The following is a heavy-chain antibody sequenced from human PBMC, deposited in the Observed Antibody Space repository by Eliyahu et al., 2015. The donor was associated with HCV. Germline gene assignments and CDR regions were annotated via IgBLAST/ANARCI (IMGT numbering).Heavy chain of an antibody. CDR3: ARVDSGGHYVR. V-gene: IGHV1-46*01. CDR2: INPSGGST. CDR1: XSXLIRSD. D-gene: IGHD3-10*01. J-gene: IGHJ4*02. Sequence: QVKLVQSGAEVKKPXASVXVSCXASXSXLIRSDXHWVRQAPGQGXDWLGIINPSGGSTTXAQKFQGRVTMTRDTSTRIVYMELSSLRSDDTAVYYCARVDSGGHYVRWGQGTLVTVSS.